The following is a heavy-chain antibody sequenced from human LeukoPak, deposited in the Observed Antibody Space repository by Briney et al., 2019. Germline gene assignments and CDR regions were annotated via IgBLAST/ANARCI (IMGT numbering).Heavy chain of an antibody. Sequence: SETLSLTCSVAGGSISSYYWSWIRQPPGKGLEWIGYIYYSGSTNYNPSLKSRVTISVDTSKNQFSLKLSSVTAADTAVYYCARRDYGGNSGTLNYWGQGTLVTVSS. D-gene: IGHD4-23*01. CDR3: ARRDYGGNSGTLNY. CDR2: IYYSGST. V-gene: IGHV4-59*08. CDR1: GGSISSYY. J-gene: IGHJ4*02.